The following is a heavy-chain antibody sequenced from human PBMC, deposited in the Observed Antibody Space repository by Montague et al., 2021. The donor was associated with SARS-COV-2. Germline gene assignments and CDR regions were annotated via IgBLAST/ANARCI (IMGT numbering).Heavy chain of an antibody. CDR1: RGSSSDYY. CDR3: ARDRIVDLARRSGDLIGP. V-gene: IGHV4-34*01. J-gene: IGHJ5*02. D-gene: IGHD4-17*01. Sequence: SETLSLTCAVYRGSSSDYYWTWIRQSPEKGLEWIGEISHSADTNYNPSLKSRVSMSMDTSNNQFSLRLDSVTAADTAVYYCARDRIVDLARRSGDLIGPWGLGTLVTVSA. CDR2: ISHSADT.